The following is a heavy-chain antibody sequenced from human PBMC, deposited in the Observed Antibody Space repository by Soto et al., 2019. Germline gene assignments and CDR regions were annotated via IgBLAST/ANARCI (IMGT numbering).Heavy chain of an antibody. CDR1: GGTFSRKA. J-gene: IGHJ4*02. CDR3: ARSQIAAAAPVDY. Sequence: SVQVPCKASGGTFSRKAISWVRKAPGQGLEWMGGIIPIFGTANYAQKFQGRVTITADKSTSTAYMELSRLRSDDTAVYYCARSQIAAAAPVDYWGQGTLVTVAS. CDR2: IIPIFGTA. D-gene: IGHD6-13*01. V-gene: IGHV1-69*06.